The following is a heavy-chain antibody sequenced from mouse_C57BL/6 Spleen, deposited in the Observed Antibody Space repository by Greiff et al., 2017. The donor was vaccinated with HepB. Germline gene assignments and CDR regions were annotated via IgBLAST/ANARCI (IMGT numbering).Heavy chain of an antibody. CDR3: ASRVNHYGSSHWYFDV. D-gene: IGHD1-1*01. Sequence: EVQLQQSGPELVKPGASVKMSCKASGYTFTDYNMHWVKQSHGKSLEWIGYINPNNGGTSYNQKFKGKATLTVNKSSSTAYMELRSLTSEDSAVYYCASRVNHYGSSHWYFDVWGTGTTVTVSS. CDR1: GYTFTDYN. V-gene: IGHV1-22*01. J-gene: IGHJ1*03. CDR2: INPNNGGT.